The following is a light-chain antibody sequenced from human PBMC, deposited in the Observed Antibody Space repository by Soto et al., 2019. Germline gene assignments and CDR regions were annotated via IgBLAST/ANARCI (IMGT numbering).Light chain of an antibody. CDR1: QSLSSGF. J-gene: IGKJ1*01. CDR2: AAS. V-gene: IGKV3-20*01. Sequence: EIVLTQSPGTLSLSPGESGTLSCRASQSLSSGFLAWYQQRPGQAPRLLIYAASSRATGIPDRFSGTGSGTDFTLTISRLEPEDFAVYYCQQFASLPRTFGQGTKGDIK. CDR3: QQFASLPRT.